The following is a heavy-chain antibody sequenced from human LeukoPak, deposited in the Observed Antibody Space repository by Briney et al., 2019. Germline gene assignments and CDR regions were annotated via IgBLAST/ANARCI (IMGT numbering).Heavy chain of an antibody. Sequence: PGGSLRLSCAASGFTFSSYAMHWVRQAPGKGLEWVAVIWYDGSNKYYADSVKGRFTISRDHSKNTLYLQMKSLRAEDTAVYYCARDQIVPAAMKGYYYYYGMDVWGQGTTVTVSS. CDR3: ARDQIVPAAMKGYYYYYGMDV. J-gene: IGHJ6*02. CDR2: IWYDGSNK. V-gene: IGHV3-33*01. D-gene: IGHD2-2*01. CDR1: GFTFSSYA.